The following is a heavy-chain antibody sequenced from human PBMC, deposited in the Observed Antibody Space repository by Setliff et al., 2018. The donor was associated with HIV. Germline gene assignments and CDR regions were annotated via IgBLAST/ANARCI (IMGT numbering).Heavy chain of an antibody. Sequence: GGSLRLSCEASGFNFGNYGMGWVRQAPGKGLEWVSGISLNGANPGYADSVKGRFTISRDNAKNSLYLQLNSLRVEDTALYYCARYTGGWYYFDYWGQGTLVTVSS. CDR2: ISLNGANP. D-gene: IGHD6-19*01. J-gene: IGHJ4*02. CDR3: ARYTGGWYYFDY. V-gene: IGHV3-20*04. CDR1: GFNFGNYG.